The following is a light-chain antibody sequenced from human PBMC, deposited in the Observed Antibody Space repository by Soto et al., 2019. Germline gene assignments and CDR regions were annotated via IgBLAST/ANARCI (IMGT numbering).Light chain of an antibody. Sequence: DIQMTQSPSTLSASVGARVTITCRASQRISVWLAWYQQKAGKAPNLLIYKASRLESGVPSRFSGSGSETEFTLTISGLQPGDSATYYCQQYNSYSPTFGQGTKVEVK. J-gene: IGKJ1*01. CDR3: QQYNSYSPT. CDR2: KAS. CDR1: QRISVW. V-gene: IGKV1-5*03.